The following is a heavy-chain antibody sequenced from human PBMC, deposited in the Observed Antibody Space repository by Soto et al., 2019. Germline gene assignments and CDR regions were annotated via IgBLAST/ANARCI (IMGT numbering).Heavy chain of an antibody. CDR1: GFTFSSYG. J-gene: IGHJ4*02. CDR2: IWYDGTNK. CDR3: ARRVYGSGNNFDY. D-gene: IGHD3-10*01. Sequence: QVQLVESGGGVVQPGMSLRLSCAASGFTFSSYGMHWVRQAPGKGLEWVVVIWYDGTNKHYADSVQGRFTISRDNSQNILYLQMNSLRAEDTAVYYCARRVYGSGNNFDYWGQGTLVTVSS. V-gene: IGHV3-33*01.